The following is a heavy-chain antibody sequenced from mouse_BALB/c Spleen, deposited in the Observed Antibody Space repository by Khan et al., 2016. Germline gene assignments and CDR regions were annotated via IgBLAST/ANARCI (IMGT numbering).Heavy chain of an antibody. Sequence: EVELVESGGGLVKPGGSLKLSCAASGFTFSSYAMSWVRQTPEKRLEWVASISSGGSSFYPDILKDRFTISRDNARNILYLQMSSLRSEDTAMYYCASNVYYFDYWGQGTTLTVSS. J-gene: IGHJ2*01. CDR3: ASNVYYFDY. CDR2: ISSGGSS. CDR1: GFTFSSYA. V-gene: IGHV5-6-5*01.